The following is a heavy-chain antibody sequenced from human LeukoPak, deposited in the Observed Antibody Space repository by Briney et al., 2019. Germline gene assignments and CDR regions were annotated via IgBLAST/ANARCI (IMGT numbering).Heavy chain of an antibody. CDR2: INPNSGGT. CDR3: ARVDTIYQFDY. Sequence: ASVKVSCEASGYTFTGYYMHWVRQAPGQGLEWMGRINPNSGGTNYAQKFQGRVTMTRDTSISTAYMELSRLRSDDTAVYYCARVDTIYQFDYWGQGTLVTVSS. J-gene: IGHJ4*02. V-gene: IGHV1-2*06. D-gene: IGHD3-3*01. CDR1: GYTFTGYY.